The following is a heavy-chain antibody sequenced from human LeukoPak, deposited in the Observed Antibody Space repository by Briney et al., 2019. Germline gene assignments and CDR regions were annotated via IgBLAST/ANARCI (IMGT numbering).Heavy chain of an antibody. V-gene: IGHV3-53*01. J-gene: IGHJ3*02. Sequence: GGSLRLSCAASGFTVSSKDMSWVRQAPGKGLEWVSLIYSGGRTNYADSVKGRLTISRDNSENTLYLQMNSLRPEDTAVYFCARFVSWAFDIWGQGTMVTVSS. CDR1: GFTVSSKD. CDR2: IYSGGRT. CDR3: ARFVSWAFDI.